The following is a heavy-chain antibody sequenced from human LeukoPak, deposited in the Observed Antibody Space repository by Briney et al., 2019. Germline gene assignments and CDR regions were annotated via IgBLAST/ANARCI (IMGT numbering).Heavy chain of an antibody. CDR2: IIPIFGTA. Sequence: GASVKVSCKASGGTFSSYAISWVRQAPGQGLEWMGGIIPIFGTANYAQKFQGRVTITADESTSTAYMELSSLRSEDTAVYYCARARGEVPKLIDYWGQGTLVTVSS. V-gene: IGHV1-69*13. CDR1: GGTFSSYA. J-gene: IGHJ4*02. D-gene: IGHD3-16*01. CDR3: ARARGEVPKLIDY.